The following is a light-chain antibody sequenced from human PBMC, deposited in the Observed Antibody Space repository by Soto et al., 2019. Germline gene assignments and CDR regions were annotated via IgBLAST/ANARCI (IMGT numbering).Light chain of an antibody. V-gene: IGLV1-47*01. J-gene: IGLJ2*01. CDR2: KND. CDR1: RSNIGSNY. CDR3: TTWDDTLRSVV. Sequence: QSVLTQPPSASGTPGQGVTITCSGGRSNIGSNYVYWYQQFPGTAPKLLIFKNDQRPSEVPDRFSGSKSGTSASLAISGLRSEDEADFYCTTWDDTLRSVVFGGGTKLTVL.